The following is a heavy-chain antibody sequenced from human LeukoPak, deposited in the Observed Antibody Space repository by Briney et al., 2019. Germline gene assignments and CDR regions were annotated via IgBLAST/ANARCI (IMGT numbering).Heavy chain of an antibody. V-gene: IGHV4-38-2*02. CDR2: IYHSGST. CDR3: ARLGFSGSLKGAFDI. D-gene: IGHD1-26*01. CDR1: GYSISSGYY. Sequence: PSETLSLTCTVSGYSISSGYYWGWIRQPPGKGLEWIGSIYHSGSTYYNPSLKSRVTIPVDTSKNQFSLKLSSVTAADTAVYYCARLGFSGSLKGAFDIWGQGTMVTVSS. J-gene: IGHJ3*02.